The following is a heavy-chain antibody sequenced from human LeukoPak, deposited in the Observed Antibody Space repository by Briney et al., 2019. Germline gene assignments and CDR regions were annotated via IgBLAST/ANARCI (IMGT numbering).Heavy chain of an antibody. CDR1: GFTFSSNG. CDR3: AKDQYTPDY. V-gene: IGHV3-30*02. CDR2: IRNDGSNK. J-gene: IGHJ4*02. D-gene: IGHD2-2*02. Sequence: GGSLRLSCVASGFTFSSNGMHWVRQAPGKGLEWVAFIRNDGSNKYYADSVKGRFTISRDNSKNTLYLQMNSLRAEDTAVYYCAKDQYTPDYWGQGTLVTVSS.